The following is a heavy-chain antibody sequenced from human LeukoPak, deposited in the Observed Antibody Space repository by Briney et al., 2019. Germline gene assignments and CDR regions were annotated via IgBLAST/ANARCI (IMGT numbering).Heavy chain of an antibody. J-gene: IGHJ5*02. D-gene: IGHD6-19*01. V-gene: IGHV4-39*02. Sequence: SETLSLTCTVSGGSISSSSYYWGWIRQPPGKGLEWIGSIYYSGSTYYNPSLKSRVTISVDTSKNQFSLKLSSVTAADTAVYYCAREAVSGQWLPLFDPWGQGTRVTVSS. CDR2: IYYSGST. CDR3: AREAVSGQWLPLFDP. CDR1: GGSISSSSYY.